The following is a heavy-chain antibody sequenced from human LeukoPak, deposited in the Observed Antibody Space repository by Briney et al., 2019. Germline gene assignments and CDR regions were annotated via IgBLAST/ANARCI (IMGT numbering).Heavy chain of an antibody. V-gene: IGHV4-30-4*01. CDR2: IYYSGST. D-gene: IGHD2-2*01. CDR1: GGSISSGDYY. Sequence: SQTLSLTCTISGGSISSGDYYWSWIRQPPGKGLEWIGYIYYSGSTYYNPSPKSRVTISVDTSKNQFSLKLSSVTAADTAVYYCARVGYCSSTSCYSAGMDVWGQGTTVTVSS. CDR3: ARVGYCSSTSCYSAGMDV. J-gene: IGHJ6*02.